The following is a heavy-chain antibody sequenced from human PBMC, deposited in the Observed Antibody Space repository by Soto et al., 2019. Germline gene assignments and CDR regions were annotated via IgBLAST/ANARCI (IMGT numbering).Heavy chain of an antibody. D-gene: IGHD3-22*01. V-gene: IGHV1-18*04. J-gene: IGHJ4*02. Sequence: ASVKVSCKASGYTFTSYGISWVRQAPGQGLEWMGWISAYNGNTNYAQKLQGRVTMTTDTSTGTAYMELRSLRSDDTAVYYCARWGPDYYDSSEGDYWGQGTLVTVSS. CDR1: GYTFTSYG. CDR2: ISAYNGNT. CDR3: ARWGPDYYDSSEGDY.